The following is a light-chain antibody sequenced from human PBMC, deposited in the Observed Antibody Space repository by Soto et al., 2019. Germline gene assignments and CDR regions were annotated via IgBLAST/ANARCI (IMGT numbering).Light chain of an antibody. CDR3: QQYNSYS. V-gene: IGKV1-5*01. Sequence: DIQTTQSPSTLSASVGDRVTITCRASQSISSWLAWYQQKPGKAPKLLIYDASSLESGGPSRFSGSGSGTEFTLTISSLQPDDFATYYCQQYNSYSFGGGTKVEIK. CDR2: DAS. J-gene: IGKJ4*01. CDR1: QSISSW.